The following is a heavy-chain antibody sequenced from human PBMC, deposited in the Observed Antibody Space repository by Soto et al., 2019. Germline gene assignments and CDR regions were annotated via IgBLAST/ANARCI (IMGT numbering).Heavy chain of an antibody. J-gene: IGHJ4*02. CDR2: IWYDGSNK. CDR3: ARDEYSSSSGFDY. Sequence: HPGGSLRLSCAASGFTFSSYGMHWVRQAPGKGLEWVAVIWYDGSNKYYADSVKGRFTISRDNSKNTLYLQMNSLRAEDTAVYYCARDEYSSSSGFDYWGQGTLVTVSS. V-gene: IGHV3-33*01. CDR1: GFTFSSYG. D-gene: IGHD6-6*01.